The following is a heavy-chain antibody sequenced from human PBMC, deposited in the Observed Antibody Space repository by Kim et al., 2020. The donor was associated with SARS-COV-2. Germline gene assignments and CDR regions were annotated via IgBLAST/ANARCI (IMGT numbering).Heavy chain of an antibody. CDR3: ARTGYSSSWYGMKNWFDP. CDR1: GGSFSGYY. D-gene: IGHD6-13*01. J-gene: IGHJ5*02. CDR2: INHSGST. V-gene: IGHV4-34*01. Sequence: SQTLSLTCAVYGGSFSGYYWSWIRQPPGKGLEWIGEINHSGSTNYNPSLKSRVTISVDTSKNQFSLKLSSVTAADTAVYYCARTGYSSSWYGMKNWFDPW.